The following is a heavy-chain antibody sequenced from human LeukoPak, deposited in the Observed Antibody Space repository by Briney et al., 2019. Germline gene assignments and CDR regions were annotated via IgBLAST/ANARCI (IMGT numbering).Heavy chain of an antibody. V-gene: IGHV4-59*01. CDR1: GGSISSYY. D-gene: IGHD4-23*01. CDR2: IYYSGST. J-gene: IGHJ4*02. CDR3: ARNRGTVVTHCDY. Sequence: SETLSLTCTVSGGSISSYYWSWIRQPPGKGLEWIGYIYYSGSTNYNPSLKSRVTISVDTSKNQFSLKLSSVTAADTAVYYCARNRGTVVTHCDYWGQGTLVTVFS.